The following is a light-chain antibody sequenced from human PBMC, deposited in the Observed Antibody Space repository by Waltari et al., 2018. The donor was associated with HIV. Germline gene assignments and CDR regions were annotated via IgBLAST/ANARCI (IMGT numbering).Light chain of an antibody. J-gene: IGLJ1*01. Sequence: QSALTQPASVSGSPGQSITISCPGTSSDVGGYNSVSWYQQHPGKAPKLMIYEVSNRPSGVSNRFSGSKSGNTASLTISGLQAEDEADYYCSSYTSSSTYVLGTGTKVTVL. CDR2: EVS. CDR3: SSYTSSSTYV. V-gene: IGLV2-14*01. CDR1: SSDVGGYNS.